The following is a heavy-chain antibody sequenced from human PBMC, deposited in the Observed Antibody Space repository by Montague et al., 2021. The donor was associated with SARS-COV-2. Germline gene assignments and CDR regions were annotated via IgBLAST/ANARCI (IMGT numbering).Heavy chain of an antibody. V-gene: IGHV6-1*01. Sequence: CAISGDSVASENAACKWVRQTPARGLDWQGGTYYRSKWYNDYAVSVKSRITINPDTSKNQFSLQLNSVTPGDTAVYYCARDDPYCTNGVCYTGNWFDPWGQGTLVTVSS. CDR2: TYYRSKWYN. D-gene: IGHD2-8*01. J-gene: IGHJ5*02. CDR1: GDSVASENAA. CDR3: ARDDPYCTNGVCYTGNWFDP.